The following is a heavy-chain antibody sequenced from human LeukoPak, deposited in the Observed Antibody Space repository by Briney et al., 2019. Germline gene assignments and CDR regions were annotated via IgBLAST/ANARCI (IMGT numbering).Heavy chain of an antibody. D-gene: IGHD1-20*01. Sequence: SVKVSCKASGGTFSSYAISWVRQAPGQGLEWMGGIIPIFGTANYAQKLQGRVTMTTDTSTSTAYMELRSLRSDDTAVYYCASEGNNWNDVVYWGQGTLVTVSS. CDR1: GGTFSSYA. CDR2: IIPIFGTA. CDR3: ASEGNNWNDVVY. J-gene: IGHJ4*02. V-gene: IGHV1-69*05.